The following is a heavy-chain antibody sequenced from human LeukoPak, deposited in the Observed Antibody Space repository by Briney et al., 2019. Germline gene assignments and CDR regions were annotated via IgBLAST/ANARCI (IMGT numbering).Heavy chain of an antibody. CDR3: VKDRAGDGKRVLDY. Sequence: PGGSLRLSCAASGFTFSNYAIHWVRQVPGRGLEWVALISSDGSVIYDADSVKGRFAISRDNSKNTLYLQMSSLGGDDTAVYYCVKDRAGDGKRVLDYWGQGTLVTVSS. V-gene: IGHV3-30*15. J-gene: IGHJ4*02. CDR1: GFTFSNYA. CDR2: ISSDGSVI. D-gene: IGHD5-24*01.